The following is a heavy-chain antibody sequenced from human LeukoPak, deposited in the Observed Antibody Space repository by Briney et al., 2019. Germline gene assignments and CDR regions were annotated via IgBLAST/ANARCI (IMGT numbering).Heavy chain of an antibody. J-gene: IGHJ6*03. CDR2: INPSGGST. V-gene: IGHV1-46*01. Sequence: ASVKVSCKASGYTFTSYYMHWVRQAPGQGLEWMGIINPSGGSTSYAQKFQGRVTMTRDMSTSTVYMELSSLRSEDTAVYYCARDRDGHYYYYNMEVCGERTTVTVSS. CDR3: ARDRDGHYYYYNMEV. CDR1: GYTFTSYY. D-gene: IGHD2-21*02.